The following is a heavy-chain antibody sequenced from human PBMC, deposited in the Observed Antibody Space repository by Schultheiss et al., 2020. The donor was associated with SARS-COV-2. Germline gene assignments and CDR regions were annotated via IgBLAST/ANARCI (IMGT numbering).Heavy chain of an antibody. J-gene: IGHJ4*02. CDR3: AREVGWEETGGEGFDY. CDR2: IKQDGSEK. D-gene: IGHD3-16*01. V-gene: IGHV3-7*01. CDR1: GFTFSGSA. Sequence: GGSLRLSCAASGFTFSGSAMHWVRQAPGKGLEWVANIKQDGSEKYYVDSVKGRFTISRDNSKNTLYLQMNSLRAEDMAVYYCAREVGWEETGGEGFDYWGQGTLVTVAS.